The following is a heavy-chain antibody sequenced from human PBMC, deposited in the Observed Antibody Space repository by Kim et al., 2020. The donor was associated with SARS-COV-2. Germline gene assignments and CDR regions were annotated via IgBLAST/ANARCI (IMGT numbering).Heavy chain of an antibody. D-gene: IGHD3-10*01. CDR1: GFTFSSYG. CDR3: AKEGLNRGITMVRGVIYFDY. J-gene: IGHJ4*02. Sequence: GGSLRLSCAASGFTFSSYGMHWVRQAPGKGLEWVAVISYDGSNKYYADSVKGRFTISRDNSKNTLYLQMNSLRAEDTAVYYCAKEGLNRGITMVRGVIYFDYWGQGTLVTVSS. CDR2: ISYDGSNK. V-gene: IGHV3-30*18.